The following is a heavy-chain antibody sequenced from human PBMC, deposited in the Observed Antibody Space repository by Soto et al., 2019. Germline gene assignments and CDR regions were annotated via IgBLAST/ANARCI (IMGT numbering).Heavy chain of an antibody. J-gene: IGHJ6*02. V-gene: IGHV4-30-4*01. CDR3: ARGRPNYFYYGLDV. CDR1: GGSIKSDYY. CDR2: KYYSGAT. Sequence: TSETLSLTCTVSGGSIKSDYYWTWVRQTPGGGLEWMGYKYYSGATDSDPSLKRRVSFSVDTSKNQFYLNLTSVTVADTAVYYCARGRPNYFYYGLDVWGQGIPVTVSS.